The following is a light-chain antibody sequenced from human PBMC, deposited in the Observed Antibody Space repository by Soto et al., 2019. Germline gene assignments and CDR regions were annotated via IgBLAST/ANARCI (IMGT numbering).Light chain of an antibody. J-gene: IGLJ1*01. CDR2: EVT. V-gene: IGLV2-14*01. CDR3: FSYTTSSAPYV. CDR1: TSDVDGSNY. Sequence: QSALTQPASVSGSPGQSITISCTGTTSDVDGSNYVSWYQQHPGKVPKLMIYEVTHRPSGVSNRFSGSKSGNTASLTISGLQAEDEAAYYCFSYTTSSAPYVFGTGTKLTVL.